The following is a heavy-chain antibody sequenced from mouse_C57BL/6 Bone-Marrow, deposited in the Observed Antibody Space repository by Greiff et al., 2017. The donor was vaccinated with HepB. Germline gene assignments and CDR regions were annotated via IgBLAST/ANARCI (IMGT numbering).Heavy chain of an antibody. CDR2: ISDGGSYT. J-gene: IGHJ2*01. CDR3: ARGRWEYFDY. Sequence: EVQLVESGGGLVKPGGSLKLSCAASGFTFSSYAMSWVRQTPEKRLEWVATISDGGSYTYYPDNVKGRFTISRDNAKNNLYLQMSHLKSEDTAMYYCARGRWEYFDYWGQGTTLTVSS. V-gene: IGHV5-4*01. CDR1: GFTFSSYA. D-gene: IGHD4-1*01.